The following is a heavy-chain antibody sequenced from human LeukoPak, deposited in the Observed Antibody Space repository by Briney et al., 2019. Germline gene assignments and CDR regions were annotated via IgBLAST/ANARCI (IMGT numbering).Heavy chain of an antibody. CDR1: GYTFTGYY. D-gene: IGHD3-3*01. Sequence: ASVKVSCKASGYTFTGYYMHWVRQAPGQGLEWMGWINPNSGGTNYAQKFQGWVTMTTDTSTSTAYMELRSLRSDDTAVYYCARVLEGAPDFDYWGQGTLVTVSS. J-gene: IGHJ4*02. CDR3: ARVLEGAPDFDY. V-gene: IGHV1-2*04. CDR2: INPNSGGT.